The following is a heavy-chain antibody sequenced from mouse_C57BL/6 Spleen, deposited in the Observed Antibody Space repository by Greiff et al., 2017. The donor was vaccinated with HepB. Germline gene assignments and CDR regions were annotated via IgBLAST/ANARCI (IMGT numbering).Heavy chain of an antibody. J-gene: IGHJ4*01. CDR2: IWSGGST. V-gene: IGHV2-2*01. CDR1: GFSFTSYG. CDR3: ARINDFYAMDY. Sequence: QVQLKQSGPGLVQPSPCLSITCTVSGFSFTSYGVHWVRQSPGKGLEWLGVIWSGGSTVYNAAFISRLSISKDNSKSQVFFKMNSLQADDTAIYYCARINDFYAMDYWGQGTSVTVSS.